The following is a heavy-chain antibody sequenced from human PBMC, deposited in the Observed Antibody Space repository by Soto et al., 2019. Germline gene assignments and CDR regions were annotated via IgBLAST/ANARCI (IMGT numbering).Heavy chain of an antibody. D-gene: IGHD2-2*01. J-gene: IGHJ5*02. Sequence: PGGSLRLSCAASGFTFNNAWMNWVRQAPGKGLEWVGRIKSKTDGGTTDYAAPVEGRFTISRDDSRNTLYLQMNSLKTEDTAVYSCTTPIVVPRFDPWGQGTLVTVSS. CDR1: GFTFNNAW. CDR2: IKSKTDGGTT. V-gene: IGHV3-15*01. CDR3: TTPIVVPRFDP.